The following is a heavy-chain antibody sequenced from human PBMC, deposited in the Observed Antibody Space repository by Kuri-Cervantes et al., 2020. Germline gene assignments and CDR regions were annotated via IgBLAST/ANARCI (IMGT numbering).Heavy chain of an antibody. J-gene: IGHJ3*01. V-gene: IGHV3-23*01. Sequence: GESLKISCAASGFTFSSYGMSWVRQAPGKGPEWVSAVSGLGSSTYYTDSVKGRFTISRDNSKNTLYLQMNTLRVEDTSIYYCARRGVRGVGGGEYAFDVWGQGTMVTVSS. CDR3: ARRGVRGVGGGEYAFDV. D-gene: IGHD3-10*01. CDR2: VSGLGSST. CDR1: GFTFSSYG.